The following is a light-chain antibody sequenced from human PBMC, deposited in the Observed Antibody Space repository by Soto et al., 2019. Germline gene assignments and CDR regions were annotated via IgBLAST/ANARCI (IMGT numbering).Light chain of an antibody. CDR2: DAS. Sequence: EFVLTQSPATLSLSPGERATLSCRASQSVSSYLAWYQQKPGQAPRLLIYDASNRAAAIPARFSGRGSGTDFTLTISSLEPEDFAVYYCQQRYNWPLFTFGPGTKVDI. J-gene: IGKJ3*01. V-gene: IGKV3-11*01. CDR3: QQRYNWPLFT. CDR1: QSVSSY.